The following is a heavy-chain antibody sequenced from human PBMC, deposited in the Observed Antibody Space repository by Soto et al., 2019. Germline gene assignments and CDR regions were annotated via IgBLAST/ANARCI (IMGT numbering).Heavy chain of an antibody. V-gene: IGHV4-34*01. CDR1: GGSFSGYY. J-gene: IGHJ5*02. D-gene: IGHD3-22*01. CDR2: INHSGST. CDR3: ARIYSSGYLKWFDP. Sequence: QVQLQQWGAGLLKPSETLSLTCAVYGGSFSGYYWSWIRQPPGKGLEWIGEINHSGSTNYNPSLKSRVTISVDTSETQFSLKLSSVTAADTAVYYCARIYSSGYLKWFDPWGQGTLVTVSS.